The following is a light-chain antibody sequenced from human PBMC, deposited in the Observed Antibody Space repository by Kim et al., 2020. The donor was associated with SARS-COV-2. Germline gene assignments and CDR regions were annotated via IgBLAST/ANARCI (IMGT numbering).Light chain of an antibody. CDR1: NIRSKS. Sequence: SVAPGKTARITCGGNNIRSKSVHWYQQKPGQAPVLVIYYDSDRPSGIPERFSGSNSGNTATLTISRVEAGDEADYYCQVWDSSSVVFGGGTQLTVL. CDR3: QVWDSSSVV. J-gene: IGLJ2*01. CDR2: YDS. V-gene: IGLV3-21*04.